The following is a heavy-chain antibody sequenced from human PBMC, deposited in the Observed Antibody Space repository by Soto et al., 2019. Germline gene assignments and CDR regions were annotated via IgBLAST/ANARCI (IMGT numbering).Heavy chain of an antibody. Sequence: SVKVSCKFSGGTFNTFFMTWVRQAPGQGLEWMGGILPVFHAPNYAEKFKDRVTITADESTTTVYMELTSLTSDDTALYFCARALGGPYKSVFGSWGQGSLVTVSS. V-gene: IGHV1-69*13. CDR3: ARALGGPYKSVFGS. D-gene: IGHD1-20*01. CDR1: GGTFNTFF. CDR2: ILPVFHAP. J-gene: IGHJ4*02.